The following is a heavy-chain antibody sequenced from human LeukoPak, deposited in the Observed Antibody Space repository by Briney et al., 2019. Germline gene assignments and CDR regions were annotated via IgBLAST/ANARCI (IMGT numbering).Heavy chain of an antibody. D-gene: IGHD3-22*01. V-gene: IGHV3-48*04. CDR1: GFKLIGYS. CDR2: INSSSGTI. CDR3: AKEGDNTGYRYFDG. J-gene: IGHJ4*02. Sequence: PGGSLRLSCAASGFKLIGYSMNWVRQAPGKGLEWVSYINSSSGTIIYADSVKGRFTISRDNAKNSLYLQMNSLRAEDTAVYYCAKEGDNTGYRYFDGWGQGTLVTVSS.